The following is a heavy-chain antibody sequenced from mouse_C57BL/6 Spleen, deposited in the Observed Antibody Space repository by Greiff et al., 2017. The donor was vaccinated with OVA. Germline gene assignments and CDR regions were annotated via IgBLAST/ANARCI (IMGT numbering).Heavy chain of an antibody. CDR3: ARQAYGSSSYYAMDY. J-gene: IGHJ4*01. CDR1: DSEVFPIAY. D-gene: IGHD1-1*01. V-gene: IGHV15-2*01. CDR2: ILPSIGRT. Sequence: VKLQESGSELRSPGSSVKLSCKDFDSEVFPIAYMSWVRQKPGHGFEWIGGILPSIGRTIYGEKFEDKATLDADTLSNTAYLELNSLTSEDSAIYYCARQAYGSSSYYAMDYWGQGTSVTVSS.